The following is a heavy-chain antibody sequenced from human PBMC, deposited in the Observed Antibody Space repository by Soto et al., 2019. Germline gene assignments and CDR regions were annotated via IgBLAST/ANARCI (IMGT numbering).Heavy chain of an antibody. CDR3: ARASGWYFLYYYYGMDV. V-gene: IGHV3-74*01. J-gene: IGHJ6*02. Sequence: GRSLRLSCAASGFTFSSYWMHWVRQAPGKGLVWVSRINSDGSSTSYADSVKGRFTISRDNAKNTLYLQMNSLRAEDTAVYYCARASGWYFLYYYYGMDVWGQGTTVTVSS. CDR1: GFTFSSYW. CDR2: INSDGSST. D-gene: IGHD6-19*01.